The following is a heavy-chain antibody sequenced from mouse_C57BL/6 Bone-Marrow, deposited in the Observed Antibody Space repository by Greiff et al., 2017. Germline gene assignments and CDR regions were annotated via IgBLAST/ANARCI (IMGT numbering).Heavy chain of an antibody. CDR3: TRGVDYGSSYEVAY. D-gene: IGHD1-1*01. CDR2: IYPGNSDT. Sequence: EVQLQQSGTVLARPGASVKMSCKTSGYTFTSYWMHWVKQRPGQGLEWIGAIYPGNSDTSYNQKFKGKAKLTAVTSASTAYMALSSLTNEDSAVYYCTRGVDYGSSYEVAYWGQGTLVTVSA. J-gene: IGHJ3*01. CDR1: GYTFTSYW. V-gene: IGHV1-5*01.